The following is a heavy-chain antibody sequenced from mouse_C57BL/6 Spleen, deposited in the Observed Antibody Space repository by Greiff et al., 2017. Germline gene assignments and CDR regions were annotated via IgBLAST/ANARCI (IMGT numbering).Heavy chain of an antibody. CDR1: GYAFSSSW. D-gene: IGHD2-4*01. J-gene: IGHJ3*01. Sequence: QVQLQQSGPELVKPGASVKISCKASGYAFSSSWMNWVKQRPGKGLAWIGRLYPGDGDTNYNGKFKGKATLTADKSTSTAYMQLSSLTSEDSAVYFCARSYDYGWFAYWGQGTLVTVSA. V-gene: IGHV1-82*01. CDR3: ARSYDYGWFAY. CDR2: LYPGDGDT.